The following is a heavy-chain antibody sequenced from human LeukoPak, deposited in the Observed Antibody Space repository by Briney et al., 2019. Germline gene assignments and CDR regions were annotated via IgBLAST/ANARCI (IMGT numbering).Heavy chain of an antibody. Sequence: GGSLRLSFSASGFTVSRCSMNWVGQAPGKGLEWVSSISSSSSYRYYADSVKGRFTISRDNAKNSLYLQMNGLRAEDTAVYYCARASAVPGTIHSWGQGTLVTVSS. D-gene: IGHD6-19*01. V-gene: IGHV3-21*01. CDR3: ARASAVPGTIHS. J-gene: IGHJ5*02. CDR2: ISSSSSYR. CDR1: GFTVSRCS.